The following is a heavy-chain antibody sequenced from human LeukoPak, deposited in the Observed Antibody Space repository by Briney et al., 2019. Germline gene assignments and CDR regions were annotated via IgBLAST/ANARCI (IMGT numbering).Heavy chain of an antibody. D-gene: IGHD3-10*01. V-gene: IGHV3-30*18. CDR2: ISYDGSNK. CDR1: GFTFSSYG. Sequence: GSLRLSCAASGFTFSSYGMDWGRQAPGKGVEWVAVISYDGSNKYYADSVKGRFTISRDNSKNTLYLQMDSLRPEDTAIYYCAKDGAMTMIRGVMAWYFDLWGRGTLVTVSS. CDR3: AKDGAMTMIRGVMAWYFDL. J-gene: IGHJ2*01.